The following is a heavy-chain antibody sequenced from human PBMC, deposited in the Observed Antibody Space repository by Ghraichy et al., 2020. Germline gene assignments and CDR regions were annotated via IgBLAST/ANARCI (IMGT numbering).Heavy chain of an antibody. Sequence: GGSLRLSCTASGFTFTDYTMNWVRQAPGKGLEWLSSIESTSTYIYYAESVKGRFTISRDNAKNSVYLQMNSLRAEDASVYYCARERSGVCYVWDSWGQGTFFAVSS. D-gene: IGHD2-15*01. J-gene: IGHJ4*02. CDR2: IESTSTYI. CDR3: ARERSGVCYVWDS. V-gene: IGHV3-21*06. CDR1: GFTFTDYT.